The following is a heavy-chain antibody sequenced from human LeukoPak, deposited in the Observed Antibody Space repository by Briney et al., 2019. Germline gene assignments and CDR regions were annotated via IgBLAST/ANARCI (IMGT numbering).Heavy chain of an antibody. CDR1: GFTFSSYG. V-gene: IGHV3-33*06. J-gene: IGHJ3*02. CDR2: IWYDGSNK. Sequence: GRSLRLSCAASGFTFSSYGMHWVRQAPGKGLEWVAVIWYDGSNKYYADSVKGRFTISRDNSKNTLYLQMNSLRAEDTAVYYCAKDQGSSGNAFDIWGQGTMVTVSS. CDR3: AKDQGSSGNAFDI. D-gene: IGHD1-26*01.